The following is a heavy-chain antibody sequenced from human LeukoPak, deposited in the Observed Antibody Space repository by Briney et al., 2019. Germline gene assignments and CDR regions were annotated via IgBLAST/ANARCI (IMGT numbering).Heavy chain of an antibody. J-gene: IGHJ4*02. Sequence: SETLSLTCTVSGGSIGSSSYYWGWIRQPPGKGLEWIGSIYYSGSTYYNPSLKSRVTISVDTSKNQFSLKLSSVTAADTAVYYCARAVAGTNFDYWGQGTLVTVSS. CDR3: ARAVAGTNFDY. V-gene: IGHV4-39*01. CDR2: IYYSGST. CDR1: GGSIGSSSYY. D-gene: IGHD6-19*01.